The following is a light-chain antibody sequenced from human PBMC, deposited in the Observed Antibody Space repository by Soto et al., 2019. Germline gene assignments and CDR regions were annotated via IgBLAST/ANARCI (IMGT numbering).Light chain of an antibody. CDR3: QQRSLWPLT. CDR1: QSVSNH. Sequence: EVVLTQSPSTLSLSPGERATLSCRATQSVSNHLAWYQHRPGQAPRLLIYDASNRATDIPARFSGSGSGTDFTLTISSLEPEDSAVYYCQQRSLWPLTFGGGTRWISN. J-gene: IGKJ4*01. CDR2: DAS. V-gene: IGKV3-11*01.